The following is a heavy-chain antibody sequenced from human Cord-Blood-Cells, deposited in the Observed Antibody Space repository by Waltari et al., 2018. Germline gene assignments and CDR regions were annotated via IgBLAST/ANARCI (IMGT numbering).Heavy chain of an antibody. Sequence: ELQLAEAGGGLVKPGGSLGPSCAASGFTSSTGVTSWVRQAPGKGRESVGRIKSKTEGGTTDCAAPVKGRFTISRDDSKNTLYLQMNSLKTEDTAVYYCTTSTVSVDPWGQGTLVTVSS. V-gene: IGHV3-15*01. CDR1: GFTSSTGV. CDR2: IKSKTEGGTT. J-gene: IGHJ5*02. CDR3: TTSTVSVDP. D-gene: IGHD4-17*01.